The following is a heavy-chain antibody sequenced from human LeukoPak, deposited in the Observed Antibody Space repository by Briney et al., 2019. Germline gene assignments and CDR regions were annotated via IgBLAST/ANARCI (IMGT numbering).Heavy chain of an antibody. J-gene: IGHJ4*02. V-gene: IGHV3-23*01. Sequence: GGTLRLSCAASGFTFSSYAMNWVRQAPGKGLEWVSAVRGSDAGTSYADSVKGRFTISRDNSKNTLYLQMNSLRAEDTAVYYCAKNRGGSYYSGSDYWGQGTLVTVSS. CDR2: VRGSDAGT. CDR3: AKNRGGSYYSGSDY. D-gene: IGHD1-26*01. CDR1: GFTFSSYA.